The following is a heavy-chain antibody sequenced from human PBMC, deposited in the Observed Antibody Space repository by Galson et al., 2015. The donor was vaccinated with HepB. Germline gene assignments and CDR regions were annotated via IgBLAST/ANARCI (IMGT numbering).Heavy chain of an antibody. V-gene: IGHV1-69*13. CDR2: IIPLFDTG. Sequence: SVKVSCKVSGDTFTRYAINWVRQAPGQGLEWMGGIIPLFDTGTYAQKFQGRVTITADESTSTGYMELRSLTSADTATYYCARGASTHGYHKVALDVWGQGTVLTVSS. J-gene: IGHJ3*01. CDR3: ARGASTHGYHKVALDV. D-gene: IGHD5-24*01. CDR1: GDTFTRYA.